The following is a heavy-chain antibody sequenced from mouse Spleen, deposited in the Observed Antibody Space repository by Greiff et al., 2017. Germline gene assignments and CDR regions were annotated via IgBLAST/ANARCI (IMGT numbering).Heavy chain of an antibody. Sequence: VQLQESGAELARPGASVKLSCKASGYTFTSYGISWVKQRTGQGLEWIGEIYPRSGNTYYNEKFKGKATLTADKSSSTAYMELRSLTSEDSAVYFCARRFQLGRYFDYWGQGTTLTVSS. CDR2: IYPRSGNT. CDR3: ARRFQLGRYFDY. CDR1: GYTFTSYG. D-gene: IGHD4-1*02. V-gene: IGHV1-81*01. J-gene: IGHJ2*01.